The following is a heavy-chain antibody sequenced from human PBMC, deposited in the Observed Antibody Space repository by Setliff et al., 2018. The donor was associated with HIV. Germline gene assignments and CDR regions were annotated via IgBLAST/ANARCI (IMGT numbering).Heavy chain of an antibody. CDR2: IYGGGTT. CDR3: ARELYREWDY. D-gene: IGHD3-10*01. V-gene: IGHV3-66*02. Sequence: GGSLRLSCAASGFTVSSNYMSWVRQAPGKGLEWVSVIYGGGTTHYADSVKGRFTISRDNSKNTVSLQMNSLRVADTAVYYCARELYREWDYWGQGILVSVSS. J-gene: IGHJ4*02. CDR1: GFTVSSNY.